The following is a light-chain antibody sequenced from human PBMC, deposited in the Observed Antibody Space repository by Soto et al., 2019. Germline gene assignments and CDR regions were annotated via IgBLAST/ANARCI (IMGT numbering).Light chain of an antibody. J-gene: IGKJ1*01. CDR2: AAS. V-gene: IGKV1-39*01. CDR1: QSISSY. CDR3: QHSFRAPWT. Sequence: DIQMTQSPSSLSASVGDRVTITCRASQSISSYLNWYQQKPGKVPKLLIYAASSLQGGVPSRFSGSGSVTNFTLTIRSQQPEDFATYYCQHSFRAPWTFCQGTKVEIK.